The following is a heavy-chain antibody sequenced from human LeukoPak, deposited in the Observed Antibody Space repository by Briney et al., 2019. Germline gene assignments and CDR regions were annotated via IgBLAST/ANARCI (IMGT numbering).Heavy chain of an antibody. CDR2: TYYSGST. Sequence: SETLSLTCTVSGGSISSYYWSWIRQPPGKGLEWIGYTYYSGSTNYNPSLKSRVTISVDTSKNQFSLKLSSVTAADTAVYYCARRVVRGVIFDYWGQGTLVTVSS. V-gene: IGHV4-59*08. CDR1: GGSISSYY. D-gene: IGHD3-10*01. CDR3: ARRVVRGVIFDY. J-gene: IGHJ4*02.